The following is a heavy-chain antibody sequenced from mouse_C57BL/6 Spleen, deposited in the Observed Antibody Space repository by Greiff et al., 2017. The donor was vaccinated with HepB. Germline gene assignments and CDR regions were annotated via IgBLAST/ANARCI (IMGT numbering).Heavy chain of an antibody. D-gene: IGHD1-1*01. Sequence: VQLQQSGPELVKPGASVKISCKASGYAFSSSWMNWVKQRPGKGLEWIGRIYPGDGDTNYNGKFKGKATLTADKSSSTAYMQLSSLTSEDSAVYFCARGYGSSPAMDYWGQGTSVTVSS. CDR2: IYPGDGDT. CDR1: GYAFSSSW. J-gene: IGHJ4*01. CDR3: ARGYGSSPAMDY. V-gene: IGHV1-82*01.